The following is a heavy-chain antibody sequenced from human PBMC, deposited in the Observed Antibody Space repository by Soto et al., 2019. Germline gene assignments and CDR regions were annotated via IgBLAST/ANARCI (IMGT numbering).Heavy chain of an antibody. CDR1: GFTFSSYA. J-gene: IGHJ6*02. CDR2: ISSNGGST. D-gene: IGHD3-3*01. Sequence: GGSLRLSCSASGFTFSSYAMHWVRQAPGKGLEYVSAISSNGGSTYYADSVKGRFTISRDNSKNTLYLQMSSLRAEDTAVYYCVKSDSWSLYTGNYYGMDVWGQGTTVTVSS. V-gene: IGHV3-64D*06. CDR3: VKSDSWSLYTGNYYGMDV.